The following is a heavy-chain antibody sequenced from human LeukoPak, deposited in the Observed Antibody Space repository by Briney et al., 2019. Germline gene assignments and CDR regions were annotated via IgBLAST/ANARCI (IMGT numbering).Heavy chain of an antibody. CDR3: ARGGSSRHRAFDI. D-gene: IGHD1-26*01. CDR1: GFTFSSYS. J-gene: IGHJ3*02. Sequence: GGSLRLSCAASGFTFSSYSMNWVRQAPGKGLEWVSSISSSSSYIYYADSVKGRFTISRDNAKNSLYLQMNSLRAEDTAVYYCARGGSSRHRAFDIWGQGTMVTVSS. CDR2: ISSSSSYI. V-gene: IGHV3-21*01.